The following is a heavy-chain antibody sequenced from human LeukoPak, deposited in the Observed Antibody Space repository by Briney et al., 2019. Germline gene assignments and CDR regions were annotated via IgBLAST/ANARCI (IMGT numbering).Heavy chain of an antibody. Sequence: TLSLPCTVSGGSISSGAYSWSWIRQPPGKGLEWIGYIYRTGTTYYNPSLKSRVTISVDTSKSQFSLKLTSVTAADTAVYYCARDQGDHDAFDIWGQGTMVTVSS. J-gene: IGHJ3*02. CDR1: GGSISSGAYS. CDR2: IYRTGTT. CDR3: ARDQGDHDAFDI. V-gene: IGHV4-30-2*01. D-gene: IGHD2-21*02.